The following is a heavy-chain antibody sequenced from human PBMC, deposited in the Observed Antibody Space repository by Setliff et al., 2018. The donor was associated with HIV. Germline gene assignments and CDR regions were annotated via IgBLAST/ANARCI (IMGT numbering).Heavy chain of an antibody. D-gene: IGHD3-22*01. CDR1: GGSISSHY. CDR2: MYYSGST. Sequence: SETLSLTCTVSGGSISSHYWSWIRQPPGKGLEWIGYMYYSGSTNYNPSLKSRVTISVDTSKNQFSLKLTSVTAADTAVYYCARADDYYDSSGYYRYYYYGMDVWGQGTTVTVSS. V-gene: IGHV4-59*11. CDR3: ARADDYYDSSGYYRYYYYGMDV. J-gene: IGHJ6*02.